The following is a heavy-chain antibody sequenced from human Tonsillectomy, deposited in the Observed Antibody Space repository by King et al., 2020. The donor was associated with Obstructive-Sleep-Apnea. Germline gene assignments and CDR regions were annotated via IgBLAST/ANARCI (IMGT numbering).Heavy chain of an antibody. CDR3: AQREVVHYDYYYGMDV. V-gene: IGHV3-23*04. J-gene: IGHJ6*04. Sequence: VQLVESGGGLVQPGGSLRLSCAASGFTFSSYAMSWVRQAPGKGLEWVSAISGSGGITYYSDSVKGRFTISRENSKNTLYLQMNSLRAEDTAVYYCAQREVVHYDYYYGMDVCGEGTTVTASP. CDR2: ISGSGGIT. D-gene: IGHD2-15*01. CDR1: GFTFSSYA.